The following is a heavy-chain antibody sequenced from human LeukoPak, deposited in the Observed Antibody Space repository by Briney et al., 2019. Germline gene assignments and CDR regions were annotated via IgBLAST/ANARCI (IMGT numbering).Heavy chain of an antibody. D-gene: IGHD3-16*01. CDR3: ARRGDYFPFDY. Sequence: GGSLRLSCAASGFTFSSYAMSWVRQAPGKGLEWVSAISGSGGETYYADSVKGRVTISRDNSKNTLYLQMNSLRVEDTAVYYCARRGDYFPFDYWGQGILVTVSS. CDR2: ISGSGGET. CDR1: GFTFSSYA. V-gene: IGHV3-23*01. J-gene: IGHJ4*02.